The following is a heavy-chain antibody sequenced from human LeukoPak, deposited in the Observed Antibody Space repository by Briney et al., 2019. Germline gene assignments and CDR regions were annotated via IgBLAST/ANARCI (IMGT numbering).Heavy chain of an antibody. J-gene: IGHJ6*02. D-gene: IGHD1-1*01. V-gene: IGHV4-59*01. Sequence: SEPLCLTCTVSGVSISSYYWSWIRQPPGKGLEWLGYIYYSGRTTYNPSLKRRVTISVGTPKNQSSLKLISVTAADTPVYYCARDQRSYYGMDVCSQETTATVSS. CDR3: ARDQRSYYGMDV. CDR2: IYYSGRT. CDR1: GVSISSYY.